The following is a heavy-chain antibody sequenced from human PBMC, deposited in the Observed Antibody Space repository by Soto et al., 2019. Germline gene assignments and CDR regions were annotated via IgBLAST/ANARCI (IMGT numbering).Heavy chain of an antibody. Sequence: PSETLSLTCTFSGDSISSSKYYWGWIRQPPGKGLEWIGSIYYSGSPYYNSSLKSRVTISVDTSKNQFSLKLSSVTAADTAVYYCARDYGGNVFDYWGQGTLVTVSS. D-gene: IGHD4-17*01. V-gene: IGHV4-39*02. CDR2: IYYSGSP. CDR1: GDSISSSKYY. CDR3: ARDYGGNVFDY. J-gene: IGHJ4*02.